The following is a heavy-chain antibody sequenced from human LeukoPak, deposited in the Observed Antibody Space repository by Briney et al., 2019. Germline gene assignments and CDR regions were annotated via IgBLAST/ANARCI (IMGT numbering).Heavy chain of an antibody. CDR3: ARDWLSITMVRGVALGWFDP. J-gene: IGHJ5*02. D-gene: IGHD3-10*01. CDR2: IGAYNGNT. Sequence: GASVKVSCKASGYTFTSYGISWVRQAPGRGLEWMGWIGAYNGNTNYAQKLQGRVTMTTDTSTSTAYMELRSLRSDDTAVYYCARDWLSITMVRGVALGWFDPWGQGTLVTVSS. V-gene: IGHV1-18*01. CDR1: GYTFTSYG.